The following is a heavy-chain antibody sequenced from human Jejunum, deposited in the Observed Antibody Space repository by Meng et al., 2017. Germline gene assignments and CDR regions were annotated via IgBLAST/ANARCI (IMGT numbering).Heavy chain of an antibody. D-gene: IGHD3-10*01. CDR2: VYLSGST. J-gene: IGHJ4*02. V-gene: IGHV4-59*12. Sequence: GSLRLSCAASGFTFSSYWMNWVRQAPGKGLEWIGNVYLSGSTYYNPSLKSRVTISVDTSKNHFSLRLTSVTAADTAVYYCARVPDVYGSGSYYLDFWGQGTLVTVSS. CDR1: GFTFSSYW. CDR3: ARVPDVYGSGSYYLDF.